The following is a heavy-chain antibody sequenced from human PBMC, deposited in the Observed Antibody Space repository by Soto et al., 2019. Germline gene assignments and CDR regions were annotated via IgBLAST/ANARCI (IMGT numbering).Heavy chain of an antibody. CDR3: VKEKFPRGGYFYYYGMDV. V-gene: IGHV3-30*18. D-gene: IGHD2-15*01. CDR2: ISYDGSNK. J-gene: IGHJ6*02. Sequence: PGGSLRLSCVSSGFTFSSYGMHWVRQAPGKGLEWVAVISYDGSNKYYADSVKGRFTISRDNSKNTLYLQMNSLRAEDTAVYYCVKEKFPRGGYFYYYGMDVWGQGTTVTVSS. CDR1: GFTFSSYG.